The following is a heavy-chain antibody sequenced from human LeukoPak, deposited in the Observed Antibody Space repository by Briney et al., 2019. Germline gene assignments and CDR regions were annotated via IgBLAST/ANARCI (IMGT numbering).Heavy chain of an antibody. CDR2: ISGSGGST. CDR1: GFTFSSYA. Sequence: PGGSLRLSCAASGFTFSSYAMSWVRQAPGKGLEWVSAISGSGGSTYYADSVKGRFTISRDNSKNTLYLQMNSLRAEDTAVYYCAKDYPYYYDSSAYFLDYFDYWGQGTLVTVSS. J-gene: IGHJ4*02. V-gene: IGHV3-23*01. D-gene: IGHD3-22*01. CDR3: AKDYPYYYDSSAYFLDYFDY.